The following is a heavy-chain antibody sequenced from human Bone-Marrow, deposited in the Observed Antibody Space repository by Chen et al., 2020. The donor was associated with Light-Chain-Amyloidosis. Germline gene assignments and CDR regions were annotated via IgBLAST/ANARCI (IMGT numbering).Heavy chain of an antibody. Sequence: QVQLQESGPGLVKPWETLSPSCTISGGSISSSSYYWGWVRQPPGEGLEWIGSFLHSGRTYYNPSLKSRVTISVDTSKSQVSLRLSSVTAADTAVYYCARQSGGLTDIWGQGTLVTVSS. CDR1: GGSISSSSYY. J-gene: IGHJ4*02. D-gene: IGHD3-9*01. CDR3: ARQSGGLTDI. V-gene: IGHV4-39*01. CDR2: FLHSGRT.